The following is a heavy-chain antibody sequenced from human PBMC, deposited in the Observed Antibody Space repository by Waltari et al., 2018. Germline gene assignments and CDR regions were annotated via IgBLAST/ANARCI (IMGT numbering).Heavy chain of an antibody. D-gene: IGHD4-17*01. CDR2: IYTDGRT. CDR1: GFTVTDNY. Sequence: EVQLVESGGGLIQHGGSLRLSCAASGFTVTDNYMSWVRQAPGKGLEWVSVIYTDGRTYYADSVKGRFTVSRDDSKNTLYLQMNSLRAEDTAMYYCARDGFPDDYGDYLGYWGQGTLVTVSS. V-gene: IGHV3-53*01. J-gene: IGHJ4*02. CDR3: ARDGFPDDYGDYLGY.